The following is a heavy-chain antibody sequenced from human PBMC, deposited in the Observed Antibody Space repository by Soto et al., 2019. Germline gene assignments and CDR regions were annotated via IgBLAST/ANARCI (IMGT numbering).Heavy chain of an antibody. CDR3: ARQGGSTTFTQPFDY. CDR1: EYSFTTYW. V-gene: IGHV5-51*01. CDR2: ISPGNSDT. Sequence: GESLKISCKFSEYSFTTYWIGWVRQMPGKGLEWMAIISPGNSDTRYSPSFQGHVTISADKSINTAYLQWSSLQASDTAIYYWARQGGSTTFTQPFDYWGKGTLVTVSS. J-gene: IGHJ4*02. D-gene: IGHD4-4*01.